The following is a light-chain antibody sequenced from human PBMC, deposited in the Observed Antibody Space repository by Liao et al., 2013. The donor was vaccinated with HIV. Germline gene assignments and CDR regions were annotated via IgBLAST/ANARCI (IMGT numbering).Light chain of an antibody. J-gene: IGLJ1*01. Sequence: SYELTQPPSVSVSPGQTARITCSGDALPKQYAYWYQQKPGQAPVLVIYYDSDRPSGIPDRISGSNSGNTATLTISRVEAGDEADYYCQVWDFATNYVFGTGTKVTVL. CDR3: QVWDFATNYV. V-gene: IGLV3-21*01. CDR2: YDS. CDR1: ALPKQY.